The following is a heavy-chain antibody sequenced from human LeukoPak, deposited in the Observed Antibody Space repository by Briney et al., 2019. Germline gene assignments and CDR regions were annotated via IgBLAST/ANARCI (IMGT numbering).Heavy chain of an antibody. Sequence: GGSLRLSCAASGFTFSSYWMHWVRQAPGKGLVWVSRINSDGSSTSYADSVKGRFTISRDNAKNTLYLQMNSLRAEDTAVYYCATLSSWKGETDWGQGTLVTVSS. CDR3: ATLSSWKGETD. J-gene: IGHJ4*02. CDR1: GFTFSSYW. V-gene: IGHV3-74*01. D-gene: IGHD6-13*01. CDR2: INSDGSST.